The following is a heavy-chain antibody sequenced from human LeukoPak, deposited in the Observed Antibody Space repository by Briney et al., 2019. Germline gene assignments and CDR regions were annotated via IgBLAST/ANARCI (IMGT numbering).Heavy chain of an antibody. D-gene: IGHD3-10*02. Sequence: GGSLRLSCAASGFTFNSYSMNWVRQAPGKGLEWVSSISGSNSYIYYADSMKGRFTISRDNAKNSLYLQMNSLRAEDTALYYCARLSNGYYYGRDYYYYMDVWGKGTTVTVSS. V-gene: IGHV3-21*04. J-gene: IGHJ6*03. CDR2: ISGSNSYI. CDR3: ARLSNGYYYGRDYYYYMDV. CDR1: GFTFNSYS.